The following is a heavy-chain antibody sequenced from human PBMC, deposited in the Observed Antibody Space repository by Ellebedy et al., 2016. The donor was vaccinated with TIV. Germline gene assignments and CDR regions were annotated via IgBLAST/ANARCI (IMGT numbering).Heavy chain of an antibody. Sequence: PGGSLRLSCAASGFTFSGHWMHWVRQVPGKGLVWVSHINSDGSSTRYADSVKGRFTISRDNAKNTLYLQMNSLRAEDTAVYYCARGQAEDVVRGVSIDYWGQGTLVTVSS. V-gene: IGHV3-74*01. CDR2: INSDGSST. CDR3: ARGQAEDVVRGVSIDY. J-gene: IGHJ4*02. D-gene: IGHD3-10*01. CDR1: GFTFSGHW.